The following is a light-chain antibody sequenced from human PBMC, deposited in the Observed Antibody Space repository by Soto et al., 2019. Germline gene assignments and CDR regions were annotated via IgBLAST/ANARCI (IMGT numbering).Light chain of an antibody. V-gene: IGKV3-20*01. CDR1: QSVSSSY. Sequence: EIVLTQSPGTLSLSPGERATLSCRASQSVSSSYLAWYQQKPGQAPRLLIYGASSWATGIPDRFSGSGSGTDFILTISRLEPEDFAVYYCQQYGSSPKTFGQGTKVEIK. CDR2: GAS. CDR3: QQYGSSPKT. J-gene: IGKJ1*01.